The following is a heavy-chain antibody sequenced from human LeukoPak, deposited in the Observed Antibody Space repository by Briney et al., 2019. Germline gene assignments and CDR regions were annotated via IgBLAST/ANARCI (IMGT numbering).Heavy chain of an antibody. Sequence: SVKVSCKVSGGTFSSYAISWVRQAPGQGLEWMGRIIPIFGTANYAQKFQGRVTITTDESTSTAYMELSSLRSEDTAVYYCAGDYGGNVGYWGQGTLVTVSS. CDR2: IIPIFGTA. V-gene: IGHV1-69*05. CDR1: GGTFSSYA. D-gene: IGHD4-23*01. CDR3: AGDYGGNVGY. J-gene: IGHJ4*02.